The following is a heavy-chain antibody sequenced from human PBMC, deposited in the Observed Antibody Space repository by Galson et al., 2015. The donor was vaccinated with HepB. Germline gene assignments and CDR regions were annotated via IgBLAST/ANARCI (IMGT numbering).Heavy chain of an antibody. CDR1: GFTFSDFW. V-gene: IGHV3-74*01. D-gene: IGHD2-21*01. CDR2: INPSGSAA. Sequence: SLRLSCAASGFTFSDFWMHWVRQAPGERPVWVARINPSGSAAGYADSVKGRFTLSRNNTRSTLYLQLDSLRGDDTAVYYCARDVIAVVPGAPPTLDHWGQGTLVTVSS. J-gene: IGHJ4*02. CDR3: ARDVIAVVPGAPPTLDH.